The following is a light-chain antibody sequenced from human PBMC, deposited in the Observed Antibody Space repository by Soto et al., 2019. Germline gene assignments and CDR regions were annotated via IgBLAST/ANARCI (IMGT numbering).Light chain of an antibody. V-gene: IGLV2-14*01. Sequence: QSALTQPASVSGSPGQSITISCTGSNSDIGGYNSVSWYQQHPGKAPKLLIFGVTNLPSGVSDRFSGSKSGNTASLTISALQAEDEADYYCTSYKSVTIVVFGGGTKLTVL. CDR3: TSYKSVTIVV. J-gene: IGLJ2*01. CDR1: NSDIGGYNS. CDR2: GVT.